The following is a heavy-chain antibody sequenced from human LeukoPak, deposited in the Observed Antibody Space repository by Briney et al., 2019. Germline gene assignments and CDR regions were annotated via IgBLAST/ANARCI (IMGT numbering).Heavy chain of an antibody. V-gene: IGHV1-18*01. CDR3: ARTYYYDSSGYYYGDY. D-gene: IGHD3-22*01. CDR1: GYTFTSYG. Sequence: ASVKVSCKASGYTFTSYGISWVRQAPGQGLEWMGWISAHNGNTNYAQKLQGRVTMTTDTSTSTAYMELRSLRSDDTAVYYCARTYYYDSSGYYYGDYWGQGTLVTVSS. CDR2: ISAHNGNT. J-gene: IGHJ4*02.